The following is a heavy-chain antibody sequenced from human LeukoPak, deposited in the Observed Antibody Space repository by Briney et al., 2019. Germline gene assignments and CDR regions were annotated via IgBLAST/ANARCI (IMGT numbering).Heavy chain of an antibody. CDR3: ARRGDIVGALDRAFDT. V-gene: IGHV1-18*01. D-gene: IGHD1-26*01. Sequence: ASVKVSCKASGYTFSSYGISWVRQAPGQGLEWMGWISADNGNTNYAQKVQGRVTMTRGTSTSTAYMELRSLRSDDTAVYYCARRGDIVGALDRAFDTWGQGTMVTVSS. CDR2: ISADNGNT. J-gene: IGHJ3*02. CDR1: GYTFSSYG.